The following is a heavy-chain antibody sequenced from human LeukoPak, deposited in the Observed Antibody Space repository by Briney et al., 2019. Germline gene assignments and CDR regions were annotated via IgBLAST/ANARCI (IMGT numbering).Heavy chain of an antibody. Sequence: GRSLRLSCAASGFTFSSYVMHWVRQAPGKGLEWVAIISYDGSNEYYADSVKGRFTISRDNSKNTLYLQMNSLRAEDTAVYYCAKLGRGSMVRGVIFDYWGQEPWSPSPQ. V-gene: IGHV3-30*04. CDR1: GFTFSSYV. D-gene: IGHD3-10*01. CDR3: AKLGRGSMVRGVIFDY. CDR2: ISYDGSNE. J-gene: IGHJ4*01.